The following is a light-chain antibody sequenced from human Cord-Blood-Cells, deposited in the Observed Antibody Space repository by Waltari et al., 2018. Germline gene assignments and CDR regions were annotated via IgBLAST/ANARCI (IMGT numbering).Light chain of an antibody. J-gene: IGKJ4*01. CDR1: QSVSSN. V-gene: IGKV3-15*01. Sequence: EIVMTQSPATLSVSPGERATLSCRASQSVSSNLAWYQQKPGQAPRLLIYGASTRATGIPARFSGSGSGTEFTLTISSLQSEDFAVYYCPQYNNWPRLTFGGGTKVEIK. CDR2: GAS. CDR3: PQYNNWPRLT.